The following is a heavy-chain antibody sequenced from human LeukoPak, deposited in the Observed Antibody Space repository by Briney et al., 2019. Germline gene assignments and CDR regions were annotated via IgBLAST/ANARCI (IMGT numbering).Heavy chain of an antibody. CDR3: AREPTAMIL. Sequence: PGRSLRLSCAASGFTFSSYGMHWVRQAPGKGLEWVSSISSSSTYIYYADSVKGRFTISRDNAKNSLYLQMNSLRAEDTAVYYCAREPTAMILWGQGTLVTVSS. J-gene: IGHJ4*02. CDR2: ISSSSTYI. V-gene: IGHV3-21*01. D-gene: IGHD5-18*01. CDR1: GFTFSSYG.